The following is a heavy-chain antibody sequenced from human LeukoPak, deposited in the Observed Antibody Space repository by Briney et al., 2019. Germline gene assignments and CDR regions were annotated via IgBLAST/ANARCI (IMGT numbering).Heavy chain of an antibody. CDR1: GITVNTNY. D-gene: IGHD2-15*01. CDR3: ARDRTYCSGGRCYDLFDI. Sequence: GGSLRLSCAASGITVNTNYMSWVRQAPGKGLEWVANIKQDGSEKYYVDSVKGRFTISRDNAKNSLYLQMDSLRAEDTAVYYCARDRTYCSGGRCYDLFDIWGQGTMVTVSS. J-gene: IGHJ3*02. V-gene: IGHV3-7*01. CDR2: IKQDGSEK.